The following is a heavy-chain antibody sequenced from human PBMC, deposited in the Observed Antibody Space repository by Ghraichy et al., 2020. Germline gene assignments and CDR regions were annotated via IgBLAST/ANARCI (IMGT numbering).Heavy chain of an antibody. D-gene: IGHD3-16*01. J-gene: IGHJ4*02. V-gene: IGHV1-69*13. CDR3: ARERLGEFLFEY. CDR1: GGTFDNYG. Sequence: SVKVSCKASGGTFDNYGITWGRQAPGQGLEWMGVIIPVFATTTYAQKFQGRLTISADESTSTAYMELSSLRFEDTAVYYCARERLGEFLFEYWGQGTLVTVSS. CDR2: IIPVFATT.